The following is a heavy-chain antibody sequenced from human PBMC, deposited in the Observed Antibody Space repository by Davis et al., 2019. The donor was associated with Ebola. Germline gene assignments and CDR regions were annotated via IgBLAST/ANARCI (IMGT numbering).Heavy chain of an antibody. D-gene: IGHD6-13*01. CDR3: ARDPDSSSWINWFDP. V-gene: IGHV4-39*07. CDR1: GGSISSSSHY. Sequence: ETLSLTCTVSGGSISSSSHYWGWIRQPPGKGLEWIGSIFYSGSTYYNPSLKSRVTISVDTSKNQFSLKLSSVTAADTAVYYCARDPDSSSWINWFDPWGQGTLVTVSS. CDR2: IFYSGST. J-gene: IGHJ5*02.